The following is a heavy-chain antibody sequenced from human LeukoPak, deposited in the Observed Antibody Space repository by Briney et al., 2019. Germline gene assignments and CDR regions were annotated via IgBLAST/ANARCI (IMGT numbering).Heavy chain of an antibody. CDR3: ATVPRLRTSRGFDI. CDR1: GYTLTELS. D-gene: IGHD2-2*01. V-gene: IGHV1-24*01. Sequence: GASVKVSCKVSGYTLTELSMHWVRQAPGKGLEWMGGFDPEDGETIYAQKFQGRVTMTEDTSTDTAYMELSSLRSEDTAVYYCATVPRLRTSRGFDIWGQGTMVTVSS. CDR2: FDPEDGET. J-gene: IGHJ3*02.